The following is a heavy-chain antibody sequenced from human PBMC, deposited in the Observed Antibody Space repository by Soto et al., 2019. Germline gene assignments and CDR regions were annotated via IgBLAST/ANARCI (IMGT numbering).Heavy chain of an antibody. Sequence: SETLSLTCTVSGGSISSGGYYWSWIRQHPGKGLEWIGYIYYSGSTYYNPSLKSRVTISVDTSKNQFSLKLSSVTAADTAVYYCARAYSSSWYEPFDYWGQGTLVTVSS. J-gene: IGHJ4*02. CDR1: GGSISSGGYY. CDR3: ARAYSSSWYEPFDY. CDR2: IYYSGST. D-gene: IGHD6-13*01. V-gene: IGHV4-31*03.